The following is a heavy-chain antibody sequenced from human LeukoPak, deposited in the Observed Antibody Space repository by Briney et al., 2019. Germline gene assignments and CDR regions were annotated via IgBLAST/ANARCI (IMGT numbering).Heavy chain of an antibody. CDR3: ARGSDIVVVVAAGNY. CDR1: GFSVTNNY. D-gene: IGHD2-15*01. CDR2: FYVGGAT. Sequence: GGSLRLSCAVSGFSVTNNYMSWVRQAPGKGLEWVSVFYVGGATYYADSVKGRFTISRDNAKNSLYLQMNSLRAEDTAVYYCARGSDIVVVVAAGNYWGQGTLVTVSS. J-gene: IGHJ4*02. V-gene: IGHV3-53*01.